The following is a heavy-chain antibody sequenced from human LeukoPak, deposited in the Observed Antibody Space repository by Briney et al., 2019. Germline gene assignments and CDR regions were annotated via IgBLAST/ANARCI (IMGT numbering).Heavy chain of an antibody. J-gene: IGHJ5*02. CDR2: IRYDGNNK. D-gene: IGHD5-18*01. V-gene: IGHV3-30*02. CDR3: AKDDRQHRPCWFDP. Sequence: GGFLRLSCAASGFTFSSYGMHWVRKSPGKGLEWVAFIRYDGNNKYYANSVKGRFTISRDTSKNTLYLQMNGLRAEDTAVYYCAKDDRQHRPCWFDPWGQGTLVTVSS. CDR1: GFTFSSYG.